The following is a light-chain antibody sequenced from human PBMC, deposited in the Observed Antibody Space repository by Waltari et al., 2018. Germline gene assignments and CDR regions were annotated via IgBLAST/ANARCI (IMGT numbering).Light chain of an antibody. CDR2: DVN. Sequence: QSALTQPRSVSGSPGPSVTLSCTGTNSDVGGYNYVSWYQPFPGRAPKLIIYDVNKRPAGVPARFSRSRSGNTASLTISGLQAEDEATYYCCSYAGRYTLWVFGGGTKLTVL. CDR1: NSDVGGYNY. CDR3: CSYAGRYTLWV. J-gene: IGLJ3*02. V-gene: IGLV2-11*01.